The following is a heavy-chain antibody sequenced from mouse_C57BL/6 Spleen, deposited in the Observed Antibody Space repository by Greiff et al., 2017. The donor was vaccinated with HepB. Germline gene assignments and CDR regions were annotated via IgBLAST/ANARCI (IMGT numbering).Heavy chain of an antibody. CDR2: ISSGGSYT. V-gene: IGHV5-6*02. Sequence: DVMLVESGGDLVKPGGSLKLSCAASGFTFSSYGMSWVRQTPDKRLEWVATISSGGSYTYYPDSVKGRFTISRDNAKNTLYLQMSSLKSEDTAMYYCARQGSIYYGNYDAMDYWGQGTSVTVSS. D-gene: IGHD2-1*01. CDR3: ARQGSIYYGNYDAMDY. CDR1: GFTFSSYG. J-gene: IGHJ4*01.